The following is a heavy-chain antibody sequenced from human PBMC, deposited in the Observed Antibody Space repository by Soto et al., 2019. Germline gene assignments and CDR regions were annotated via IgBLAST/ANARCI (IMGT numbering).Heavy chain of an antibody. CDR2: ISGSGGST. V-gene: IGHV3-23*01. D-gene: IGHD3-16*01. CDR3: AKDGAWVDYFDY. J-gene: IGHJ4*02. Sequence: EVQLLESGGGLVQPGGSLRLSCAASGFTFSSYAMSWVRQAPGKGLEWVSAISGSGGSTYYADSVKGRFTISRDNSNNTLYLQMNSLRAEDTAVYYCAKDGAWVDYFDYWGQGTLVTVSS. CDR1: GFTFSSYA.